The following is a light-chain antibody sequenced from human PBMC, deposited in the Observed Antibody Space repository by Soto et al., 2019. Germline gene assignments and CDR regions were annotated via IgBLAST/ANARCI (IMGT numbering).Light chain of an antibody. V-gene: IGKV1-39*01. Sequence: DIQMTQAPSSLSASVGDRVTITCRASQSISRYVNWYQQKPRKAPRLLIFAASSLQGGVPSRFSGSGSGTDFTLTISSLQPEDFATYYCQHTYNTPVTFGPGTKVDIK. CDR1: QSISRY. J-gene: IGKJ3*01. CDR2: AAS. CDR3: QHTYNTPVT.